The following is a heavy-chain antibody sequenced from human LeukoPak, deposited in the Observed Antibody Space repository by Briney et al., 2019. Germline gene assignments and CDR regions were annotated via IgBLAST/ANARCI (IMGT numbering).Heavy chain of an antibody. CDR1: VGSISSNSYY. J-gene: IGHJ5*02. D-gene: IGHD3-22*01. CDR3: ARSPREYYYDDSAYYCPWFDP. CDR2: VYYTGST. Sequence: SETLSLTCTVSVGSISSNSYYWGWIRQPPGKGLEWIGSVYYTGSTHYNPSLKSRVTISLDTSKNHFSLNLSSVTAADTAVYYCARSPREYYYDDSAYYCPWFDPWGQGTLVTVSS. V-gene: IGHV4-39*07.